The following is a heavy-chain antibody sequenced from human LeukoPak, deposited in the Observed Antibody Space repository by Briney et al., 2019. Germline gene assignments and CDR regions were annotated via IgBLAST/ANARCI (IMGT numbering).Heavy chain of an antibody. V-gene: IGHV4-59*01. D-gene: IGHD3-10*01. Sequence: SETLSLTCTVSGVSISSYYWTWIRQPPGKGVEWIAYIYNSGSTNYSPSLKSRVTISVDTSRKQFSLKLSSVTAADTAVYYCARAPGRMVSGWFDPWGQGTLVTVSS. CDR3: ARAPGRMVSGWFDP. J-gene: IGHJ5*02. CDR1: GVSISSYY. CDR2: IYNSGST.